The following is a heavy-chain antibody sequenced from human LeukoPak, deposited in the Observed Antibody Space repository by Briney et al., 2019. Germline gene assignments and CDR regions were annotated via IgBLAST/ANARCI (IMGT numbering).Heavy chain of an antibody. Sequence: SETLSLTCAVYGGSFSGYYWSWIRQPPGKGLEWIGEINHSGSTNYNPSLKSRVTISVDTSKNQFSLKLSSVTAADTAVYYCARLYCSSTSCYTVKRSYYFDYWGQGTLVTVSS. CDR1: GGSFSGYY. CDR2: INHSGST. CDR3: ARLYCSSTSCYTVKRSYYFDY. J-gene: IGHJ4*02. V-gene: IGHV4-34*01. D-gene: IGHD2-2*01.